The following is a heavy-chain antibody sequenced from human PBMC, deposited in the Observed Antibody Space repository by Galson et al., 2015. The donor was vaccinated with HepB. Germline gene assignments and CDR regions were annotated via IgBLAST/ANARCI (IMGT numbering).Heavy chain of an antibody. D-gene: IGHD2-21*02. CDR2: ISWNSGNT. J-gene: IGHJ4*02. Sequence: SLRLSCAASGFTFDDYAMHWVRQAPGKGLEWVSGISWNSGNTVYADSVKGRFTISRDNAKNSLYLQTNSLRAEDTALYYCAKDISGDFEGYFDYWGQGTLVTVSS. V-gene: IGHV3-9*01. CDR3: AKDISGDFEGYFDY. CDR1: GFTFDDYA.